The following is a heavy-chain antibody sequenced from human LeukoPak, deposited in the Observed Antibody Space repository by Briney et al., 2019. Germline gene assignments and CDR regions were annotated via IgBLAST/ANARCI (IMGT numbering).Heavy chain of an antibody. Sequence: GESLKISCKASGYTFTNYWIGWVRHMPGKGLEWMAIIYPGDSETRYSPSFRGQVTISADKSINTAYLQWSSLEASDTAIYYCARLVLRSPSRYWGQGTLVTVSS. V-gene: IGHV5-51*01. CDR3: ARLVLRSPSRY. J-gene: IGHJ4*02. CDR1: GYTFTNYW. CDR2: IYPGDSET. D-gene: IGHD2-15*01.